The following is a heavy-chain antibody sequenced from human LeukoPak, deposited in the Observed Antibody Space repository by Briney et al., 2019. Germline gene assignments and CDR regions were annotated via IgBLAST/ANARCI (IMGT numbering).Heavy chain of an antibody. V-gene: IGHV3-48*03. CDR2: ISSSGSTI. CDR3: ARQDSSGQFDP. D-gene: IGHD6-19*01. Sequence: PGGSLRLSCAASGFTFSSYEMNWVRQAPGKGLEWVSYISSSGSTIYYADSVKGRFTISRDNAKNTLYLQMNSLRAEDTAVYYCARQDSSGQFDPWGQGTLVTVSS. CDR1: GFTFSSYE. J-gene: IGHJ5*02.